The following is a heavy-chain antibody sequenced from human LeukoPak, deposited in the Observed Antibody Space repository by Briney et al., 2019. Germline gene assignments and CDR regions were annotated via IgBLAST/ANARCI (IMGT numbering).Heavy chain of an antibody. CDR1: GFTFSSYA. CDR2: ISGSGGST. D-gene: IGHD6-13*01. Sequence: GGSLRLSCAASGFTFSSYAMSWVRQAPGKGLEWASAISGSGGSTYYADSVKGRFTIPRDNSKNTLYLQMNSLRAEDTAVYYCAKVYSSSWYPDAFDIWGQGTMVTVSS. CDR3: AKVYSSSWYPDAFDI. V-gene: IGHV3-23*01. J-gene: IGHJ3*02.